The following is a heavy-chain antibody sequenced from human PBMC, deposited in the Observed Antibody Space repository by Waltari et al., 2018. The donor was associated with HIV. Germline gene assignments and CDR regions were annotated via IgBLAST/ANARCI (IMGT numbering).Heavy chain of an antibody. CDR2: PHFHGDHE. J-gene: IGHJ4*02. Sequence: QVQVVESGGGVVQPGGSLRLSCATSGITFDRYEDIDWVRRAPGKGLEWVSFPHFHGDHESYADSVKGRFTFSRDNSGDTLYLQMNSLRPDDTAVYYCARGADYALHNWGQGTQVTVSS. CDR3: ARGADYALHN. CDR1: GITFDRYED. V-gene: IGHV3-30*02. D-gene: IGHD4-17*01.